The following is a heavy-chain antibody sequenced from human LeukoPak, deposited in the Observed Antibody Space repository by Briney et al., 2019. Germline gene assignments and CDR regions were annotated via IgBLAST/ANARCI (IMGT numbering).Heavy chain of an antibody. V-gene: IGHV5-51*01. J-gene: IGHJ4*02. Sequence: GESLKISCKGSGYSFTSYWIGWVRQMPGKGLEWMGIIYPGDSDTRYSPSFQGQVTISADKSISTAYLQWSSLKASDTAMYYCARRVAVAGNRGGDYFDYWGQGTLVTVSS. D-gene: IGHD6-19*01. CDR2: IYPGDSDT. CDR3: ARRVAVAGNRGGDYFDY. CDR1: GYSFTSYW.